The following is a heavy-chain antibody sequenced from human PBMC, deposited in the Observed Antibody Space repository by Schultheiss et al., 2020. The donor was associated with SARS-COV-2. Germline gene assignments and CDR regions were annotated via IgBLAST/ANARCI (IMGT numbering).Heavy chain of an antibody. Sequence: GGSLRLSCKGSGYSFTSYWIGWVRQMPGKGLEWMGIIYPGDSDTRYSPSFQGQVTMSADKSISTAYVQWSSLKASDTAMYYCARQRSCCYSPTGFDYWGQGTLVTVSS. J-gene: IGHJ4*02. CDR3: ARQRSCCYSPTGFDY. CDR2: IYPGDSDT. D-gene: IGHD2-2*02. V-gene: IGHV5-51*01. CDR1: GYSFTSYW.